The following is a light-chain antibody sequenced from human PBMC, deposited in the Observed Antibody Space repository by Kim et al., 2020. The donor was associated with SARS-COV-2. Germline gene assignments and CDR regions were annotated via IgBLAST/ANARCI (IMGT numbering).Light chain of an antibody. CDR2: KAS. J-gene: IGKJ1*01. CDR1: QSISGW. CDR3: QQYNSYPWT. V-gene: IGKV1-5*03. Sequence: ASVGDRVTSTCRASQSISGWLAWYKQKPGKAPKLLIYKASSLESGVPSRFSGSGSGTEFTLTVSSLQPDDFATYYCQQYNSYPWTFGQGTKVDIK.